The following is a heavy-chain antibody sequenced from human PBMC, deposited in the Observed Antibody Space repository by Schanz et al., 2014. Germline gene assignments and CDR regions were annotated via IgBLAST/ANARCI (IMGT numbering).Heavy chain of an antibody. CDR3: ARDAVALVPEYFMDV. Sequence: VQLVESGGGVVRPGGSLRLSCATSGFTFSRFGMHWVRQAPGKGPEWVALVWSDGNTKYYVDSVKGRFTISRDNSMNTLHLQMDGLRVEDTAVYYCARDAVALVPEYFMDVWGKGTPVTVS. V-gene: IGHV3-33*01. J-gene: IGHJ6*03. CDR1: GFTFSRFG. D-gene: IGHD2-15*01. CDR2: VWSDGNTK.